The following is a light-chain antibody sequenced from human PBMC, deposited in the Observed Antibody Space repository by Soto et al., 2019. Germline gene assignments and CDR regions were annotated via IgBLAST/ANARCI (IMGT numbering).Light chain of an antibody. Sequence: DIQMTQSPSSLSASVGDRVTITCRAGQSTSIYVNWYQQKPGKAPKLLIYAASSLQSGVPSRFSGSESGPDFTLTISSLQPEDFANYYCQQSYSTPYTFGQGTKLEIK. CDR2: AAS. CDR1: QSTSIY. J-gene: IGKJ2*01. CDR3: QQSYSTPYT. V-gene: IGKV1-39*01.